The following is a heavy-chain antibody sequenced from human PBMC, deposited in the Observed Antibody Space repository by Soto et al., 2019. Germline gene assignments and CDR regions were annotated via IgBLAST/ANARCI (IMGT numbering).Heavy chain of an antibody. D-gene: IGHD3-22*01. CDR3: TTVDYSDTIGYYSLDY. Sequence: EVQLAESGGGLVEPGGSLRHSCAASGFKFSDAWMSWVRQAPGKGLEWVGRIKSKTDRETVDYAAPVKGRFSISRDDSKNTLYLEMRGLATEDTAVYYCTTVDYSDTIGYYSLDYWGQGNLVTVSS. CDR2: IKSKTDRETV. J-gene: IGHJ4*02. CDR1: GFKFSDAW. V-gene: IGHV3-15*01.